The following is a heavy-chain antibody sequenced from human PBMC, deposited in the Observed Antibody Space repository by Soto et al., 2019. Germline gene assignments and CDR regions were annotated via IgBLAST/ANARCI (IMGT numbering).Heavy chain of an antibody. CDR3: ARHSSSWYVIGMDV. Sequence: SETLSLTCTVSGGSISSYYWSWIRQPPGKGLEWIGYIHYSGSTNYNPSLKSRVTISVDTSKNQFSLKLSSVTAADTAVYYCARHSSSWYVIGMDVWGQGTTVTVS. CDR2: IHYSGST. D-gene: IGHD6-13*01. V-gene: IGHV4-59*08. J-gene: IGHJ6*02. CDR1: GGSISSYY.